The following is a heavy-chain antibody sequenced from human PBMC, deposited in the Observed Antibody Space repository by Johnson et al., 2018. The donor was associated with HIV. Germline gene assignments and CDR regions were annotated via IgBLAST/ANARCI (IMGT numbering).Heavy chain of an antibody. CDR2: IKSKTDGGTT. V-gene: IGHV3-15*01. Sequence: EVQLVESGGGLVKPGGSLRLSCAASGFTFSNAWMSWVRQAPGKGLEWVGRIKSKTDGGTTDYAAPVKGRFTISRDNSKNTLYLQMNSLRAEYTAVYYCARDMCSGGSCYAFDIWGQGTMVTVSS. CDR3: ARDMCSGGSCYAFDI. D-gene: IGHD2-15*01. CDR1: GFTFSNAW. J-gene: IGHJ3*02.